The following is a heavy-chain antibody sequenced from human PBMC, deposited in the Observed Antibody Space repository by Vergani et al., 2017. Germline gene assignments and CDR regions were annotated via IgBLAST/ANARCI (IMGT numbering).Heavy chain of an antibody. CDR3: ARMNIMRYVDWLAQNSNWFDP. Sequence: QVQLQESGPGLVKPSETLSLTCTVSGGSISSYYWSWIRQPPGKGLEWIGYIYYSGSTNYNPSLKSRVTISVDTSKNQFSLKLSSVTAADTAVYYCARMNIMRYVDWLAQNSNWFDPWGQGTLVTVSS. CDR2: IYYSGST. J-gene: IGHJ5*02. V-gene: IGHV4-59*01. D-gene: IGHD3-9*01. CDR1: GGSISSYY.